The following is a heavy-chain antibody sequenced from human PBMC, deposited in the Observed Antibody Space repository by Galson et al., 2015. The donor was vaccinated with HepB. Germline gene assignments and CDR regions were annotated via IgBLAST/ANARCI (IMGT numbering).Heavy chain of an antibody. CDR3: ARGYCSGGTCYRVSDY. Sequence: SLRLSCAASGFLFSNSVMSWVRQAPGKGLEWVSGISGRTGRAYYADSVRGRFTISRDNSNNTLYLQMTSLRAEDTAAYYCARGYCSGGTCYRVSDYWGQGTLVTVSS. D-gene: IGHD2-15*01. CDR1: GFLFSNSV. V-gene: IGHV3-23*01. CDR2: ISGRTGRA. J-gene: IGHJ4*02.